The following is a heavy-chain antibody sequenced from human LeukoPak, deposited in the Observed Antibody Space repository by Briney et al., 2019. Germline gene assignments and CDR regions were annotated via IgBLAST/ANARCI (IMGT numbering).Heavy chain of an antibody. J-gene: IGHJ4*02. D-gene: IGHD6-13*01. Sequence: GGSLRLSCAASGFTFSSYWMSWVRQAPGGGLEWVANMKYDGSEKYYVDSVKGRFTISRDNAKNSLYLQMNSLRAEDTAVYYCARDIEAAGLFLDYWGQGTLVTVSS. CDR2: MKYDGSEK. CDR3: ARDIEAAGLFLDY. V-gene: IGHV3-7*01. CDR1: GFTFSSYW.